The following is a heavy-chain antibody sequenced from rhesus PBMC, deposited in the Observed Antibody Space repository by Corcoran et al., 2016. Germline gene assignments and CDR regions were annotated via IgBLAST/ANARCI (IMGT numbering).Heavy chain of an antibody. CDR1: GGSISSSTW. V-gene: IGHV4S12*01. J-gene: IGHJ4*01. CDR3: ARGYSGSWNYFDY. Sequence: QVQLQESGPGLVTPSETLSLTCAVSGGSISSSTWWRWIRQPPGQGLEWIGGIYSNTESTNYNPSLKNRVTISKDTSKNQFSLKLSSVTAADTAVYYCARGYSGSWNYFDYWGQGVLVTVSS. D-gene: IGHD6-25*01. CDR2: IYSNTEST.